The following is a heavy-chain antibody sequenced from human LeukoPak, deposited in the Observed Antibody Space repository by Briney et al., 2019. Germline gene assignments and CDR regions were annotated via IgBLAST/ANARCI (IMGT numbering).Heavy chain of an antibody. CDR3: ARSMTTVTTFDY. J-gene: IGHJ4*02. V-gene: IGHV3-21*01. CDR2: ISSSSSYI. D-gene: IGHD4-17*01. CDR1: GFTFSSYS. Sequence: GRPLRLSCAASGFTFSSYSMNWVRQAPGKGLEWVSSISSSSSYIYYADSVKGRFTISRDNAKNSLYLQMNSLRAEDTAVYYCARSMTTVTTFDYWGQGTLVTVSS.